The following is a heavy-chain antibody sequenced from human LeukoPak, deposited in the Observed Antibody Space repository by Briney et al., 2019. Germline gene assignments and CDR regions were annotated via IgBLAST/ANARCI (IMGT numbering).Heavy chain of an antibody. J-gene: IGHJ4*02. Sequence: GGSLRLSCAASGFTVSNKYMTWVRQAPGKGLEWVAVISYDGSNKYYADSVKGRFTISRDNSKNTLYLQMNSLRAEDTAVYYCAKNYYGSGSYYNLFDYWGQGTLVTVSS. CDR2: ISYDGSNK. V-gene: IGHV3-30*18. CDR3: AKNYYGSGSYYNLFDY. CDR1: GFTVSNKY. D-gene: IGHD3-10*01.